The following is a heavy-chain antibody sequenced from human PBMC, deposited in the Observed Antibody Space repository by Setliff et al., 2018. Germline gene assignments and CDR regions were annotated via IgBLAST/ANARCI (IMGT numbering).Heavy chain of an antibody. D-gene: IGHD1-26*01. V-gene: IGHV1-2*02. J-gene: IGHJ4*02. CDR2: INPNIGDT. CDR3: ARGVTGSHSGRLDS. CDR1: AYTFSGYY. Sequence: ASVKVSCKPSAYTFSGYYIHWVRQAPGQGLQWMGWINPNIGDTNYAPKFQGRVTMTRDTSTSIVYMELRVLRSEDTAVYYCARGVTGSHSGRLDSWCQGTLVTVSS.